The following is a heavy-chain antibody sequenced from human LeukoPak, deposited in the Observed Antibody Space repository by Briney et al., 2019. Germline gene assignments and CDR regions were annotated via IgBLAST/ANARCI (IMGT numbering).Heavy chain of an antibody. V-gene: IGHV6-1*01. D-gene: IGHD1-26*01. CDR2: TYYRSKWYN. Sequence: SQTLSLTCAISGDSVSSNTVSWNWIRQSPSRGLEWLGRTYYRSKWYNDYAESVKSRITIKPDTSQNQFPLQLNSVTPEDTAMYYCASSGSYRFDYWGQGTLVTVSS. CDR1: GDSVSSNTVS. J-gene: IGHJ4*02. CDR3: ASSGSYRFDY.